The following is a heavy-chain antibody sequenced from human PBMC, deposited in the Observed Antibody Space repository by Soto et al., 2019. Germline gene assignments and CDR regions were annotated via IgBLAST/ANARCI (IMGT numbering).Heavy chain of an antibody. CDR2: INHSGST. CDR3: ARGRRDGYNWKPRFDY. D-gene: IGHD1-1*01. J-gene: IGHJ4*02. Sequence: SESMSLTRAAYGGSFCGYYWSWIRQHTGKGLEWIGEINHSGSTNYNPSLKSRVTISVDTSKNQFSLKLSSVTAADTAVYYCARGRRDGYNWKPRFDYWGQGTLVTVSS. CDR1: GGSFCGYY. V-gene: IGHV4-34*01.